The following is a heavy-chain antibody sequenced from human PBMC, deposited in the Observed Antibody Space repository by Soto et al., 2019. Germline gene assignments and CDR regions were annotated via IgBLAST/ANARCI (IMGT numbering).Heavy chain of an antibody. V-gene: IGHV3-48*02. CDR3: ARSVAGHFDY. CDR1: GFTFNIYS. D-gene: IGHD6-19*01. J-gene: IGHJ4*02. Sequence: EVQLVESGGGLVQPGGSLRLSCAASGFTFNIYSMNWVRQAPGKGLEWVSYITSDTATIHYADSVRGRFTISRDNAKNSLYLQMNSRRDEDTAAYYCARSVAGHFDYWGQGTLVAVSS. CDR2: ITSDTATI.